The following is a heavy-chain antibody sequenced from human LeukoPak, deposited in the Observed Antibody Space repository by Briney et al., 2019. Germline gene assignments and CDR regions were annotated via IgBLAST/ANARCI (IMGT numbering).Heavy chain of an antibody. D-gene: IGHD6-6*01. V-gene: IGHV4-34*01. Sequence: PSETLSLTCAVYGGSFSGYYWSWIRQPPGKGLEWIGEINHSGSTNYNPSLKSRVTISVDTSKNQFSLKLSSVTAADPAVYYCARGRVAARPFDYWGQGTQVTVSS. CDR3: ARGRVAARPFDY. J-gene: IGHJ4*02. CDR2: INHSGST. CDR1: GGSFSGYY.